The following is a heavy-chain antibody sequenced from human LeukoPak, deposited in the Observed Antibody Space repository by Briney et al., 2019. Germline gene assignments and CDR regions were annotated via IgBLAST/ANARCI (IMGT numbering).Heavy chain of an antibody. D-gene: IGHD3-3*01. CDR3: ARDNISYYDFWSGYGTNNWFDP. CDR2: IIPIFGIA. V-gene: IGHV1-69*13. J-gene: IGHJ5*02. Sequence: SVKVSCKASGGTFSSYAISWVRQAPGQGLEWMGGIIPIFGIANYAQKFQGRVTITADESTSTAYMELSSLRSEDTAVYYCARDNISYYDFWSGYGTNNWFDPWGQGTLVTVSS. CDR1: GGTFSSYA.